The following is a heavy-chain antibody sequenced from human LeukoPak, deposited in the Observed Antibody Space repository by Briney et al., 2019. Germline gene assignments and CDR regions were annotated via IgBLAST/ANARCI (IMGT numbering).Heavy chain of an antibody. J-gene: IGHJ3*02. Sequence: VGSLRLSCAASGFTFKTYSMAWVRQAPGKGLDWVSSITGTSGFLYYANSVRGRFTISRDNAKNSLYLQMNTLRAEDTALYYCARALEGAFDIWGQGTMVTVSS. CDR1: GFTFKTYS. CDR3: ARALEGAFDI. CDR2: ITGTSGFL. V-gene: IGHV3-21*01.